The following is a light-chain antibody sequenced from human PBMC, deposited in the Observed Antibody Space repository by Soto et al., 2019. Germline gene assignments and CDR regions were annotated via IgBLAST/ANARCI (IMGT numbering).Light chain of an antibody. J-gene: IGKJ4*01. CDR1: QDISNY. CDR3: QQYDNLLT. V-gene: IGKV1-33*01. CDR2: DAS. Sequence: DIQMTQSPSSLSASVGDRVTITCQASQDISNYLNWYQQKPGKAPKLLIYDASNLETGVPSRFSGSGCGTDFTFPNKRPAPEDVSKYYCQQYDNLLTFGGGTKVEIK.